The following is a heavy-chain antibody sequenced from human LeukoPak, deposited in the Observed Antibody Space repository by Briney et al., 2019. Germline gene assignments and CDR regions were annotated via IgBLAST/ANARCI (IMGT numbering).Heavy chain of an antibody. CDR3: AKSLAVWGSPDDY. J-gene: IGHJ4*02. Sequence: PGGSLRLSCAASGFTFSNAWMSWVRQAPGKGLEWVAVISYDGSNKYYADSVKGRFTISRDNSKNTLYLQMNSLRAEDTAVYYCAKSLAVWGSPDDYWGQGTLVTVSS. CDR1: GFTFSNAW. V-gene: IGHV3-30*18. D-gene: IGHD3-16*01. CDR2: ISYDGSNK.